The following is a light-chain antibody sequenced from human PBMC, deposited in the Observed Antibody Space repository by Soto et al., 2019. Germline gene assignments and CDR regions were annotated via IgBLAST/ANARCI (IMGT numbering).Light chain of an antibody. J-gene: IGLJ2*01. CDR3: YSAADNKEGV. V-gene: IGLV3-27*01. CDR2: KDS. CDR1: VLAKKY. Sequence: SYELTQPSSVSVSPGQTARITCSGDVLAKKYARWFQQKPGQAPVLVFYKDSERPSGIPERFSGSSSGTTVTLTISGAQVEDEADYYCYSAADNKEGVFGGGTQLTVL.